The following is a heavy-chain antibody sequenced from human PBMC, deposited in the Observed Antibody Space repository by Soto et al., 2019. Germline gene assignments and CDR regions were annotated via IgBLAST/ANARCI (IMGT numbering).Heavy chain of an antibody. D-gene: IGHD3-3*01. CDR1: GGSISSSSYY. CDR2: IYYSGST. J-gene: IGHJ5*02. CDR3: ARQGAIRITIFGVVIYNWFDP. Sequence: SETLSLTCTVSGGSISSSSYYWGWIRQPPGKGLEWIGSIYYSGSTYYNPSLKSRVTISVDTSKNQFSLKLSSVTAADTAVYYCARQGAIRITIFGVVIYNWFDPWGQGTLVTSPQ. V-gene: IGHV4-39*01.